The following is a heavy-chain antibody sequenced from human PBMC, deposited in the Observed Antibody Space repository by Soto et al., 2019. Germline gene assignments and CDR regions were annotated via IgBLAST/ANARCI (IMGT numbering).Heavy chain of an antibody. CDR2: MNPNSGNT. D-gene: IGHD6-19*01. V-gene: IGHV1-8*01. CDR3: ARGGHSSGWYGIDY. J-gene: IGHJ4*02. CDR1: GYTFTSYD. Sequence: ASVKVSCKASGYTFTSYDINWVRQATGQGLEWMGWMNPNSGNTGYAQKFQGRVTMTRNISISTAYMELSSLRSEDTAVYYCARGGHSSGWYGIDYWGQGTLVTVSS.